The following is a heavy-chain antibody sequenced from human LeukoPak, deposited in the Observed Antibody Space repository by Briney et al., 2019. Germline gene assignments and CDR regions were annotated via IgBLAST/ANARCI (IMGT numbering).Heavy chain of an antibody. CDR1: GYTFTGYA. Sequence: ASVKVSCKASGYTFTGYAMHWVRQPPGQRLEWMGWINAGNGNTKYSQKFQGRVTITADESTSTAYMELSSLRSEDTAVYYCARGTYQLLSHYYYYMDVWGKGTTVTVSS. J-gene: IGHJ6*03. CDR3: ARGTYQLLSHYYYYMDV. D-gene: IGHD2-2*01. CDR2: INAGNGNT. V-gene: IGHV1-3*01.